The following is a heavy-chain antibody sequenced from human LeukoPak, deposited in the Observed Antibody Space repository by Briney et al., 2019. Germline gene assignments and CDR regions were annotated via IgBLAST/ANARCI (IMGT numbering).Heavy chain of an antibody. V-gene: IGHV3-7*03. CDR3: ARKAYGMDV. J-gene: IGHJ6*04. CDR1: GFTFSNYW. Sequence: GGSLRLSCAASGFTFSNYWMSWVRQAPGKGLEWVANIKQDGSEKYYVDSVKGRFTISRDDANNSLYLQMNSLRAEGTAVYYCARKAYGMDVWGKGTTVTVSS. CDR2: IKQDGSEK.